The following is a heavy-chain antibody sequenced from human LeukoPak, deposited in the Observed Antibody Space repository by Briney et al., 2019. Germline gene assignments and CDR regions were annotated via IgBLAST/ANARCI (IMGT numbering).Heavy chain of an antibody. J-gene: IGHJ6*02. V-gene: IGHV3-48*04. CDR1: GFTFSNHW. CDR2: ISSSGSTI. Sequence: PGGSLRLSCAASGFTFSNHWMNWVRQAPGKGLEWVSYISSSGSTIYYADSVKGRFTISRDNAKNSLYLQMNSLRAEDTAVYYCARDSRPYGMDVWGQGTTVTVSS. D-gene: IGHD2-2*01. CDR3: ARDSRPYGMDV.